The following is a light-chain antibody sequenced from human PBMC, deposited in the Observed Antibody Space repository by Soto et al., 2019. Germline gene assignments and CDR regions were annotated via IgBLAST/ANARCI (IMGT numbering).Light chain of an antibody. CDR3: AAWDNSLSGWV. Sequence: QSVLTQPPSASGTPGQRFTISCSGSSSNIGSTSVYWYQQLPGTAPKLLIYSKNRRPSGVPDRLSGSKSGTSASLAISGRQSEDEADYYCAAWDNSLSGWVFGGGTKLTVL. CDR2: SKN. J-gene: IGLJ3*02. V-gene: IGLV1-44*01. CDR1: SSNIGSTS.